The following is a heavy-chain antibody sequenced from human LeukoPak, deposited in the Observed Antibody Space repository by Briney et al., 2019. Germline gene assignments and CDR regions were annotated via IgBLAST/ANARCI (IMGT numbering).Heavy chain of an antibody. V-gene: IGHV3-21*01. Sequence: GGSLRLSCAASGFTFSSYSMNWVRQAPGKGLEWVSSISSSSYIYYADSVKGRFTISRDNAKNSLYLQMNSLRAEDTAVYYCARVAKFQPDAFDIWGQGTMVTVSS. J-gene: IGHJ3*02. CDR2: ISSSSYI. CDR3: ARVAKFQPDAFDI. CDR1: GFTFSSYS.